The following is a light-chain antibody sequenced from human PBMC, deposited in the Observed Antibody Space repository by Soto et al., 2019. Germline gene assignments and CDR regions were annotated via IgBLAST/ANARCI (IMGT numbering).Light chain of an antibody. CDR3: HQCATSPLT. Sequence: EVVLTQSPGTLSLSPGERATLSCRASQSVTSSYLAWYQQKPGQAPTLLIYGASSRATGIPDRFSGSGSGTDFTLTISRLEPEDFAVYYCHQCATSPLTFGGGTKVEIK. CDR2: GAS. V-gene: IGKV3-20*01. CDR1: QSVTSSY. J-gene: IGKJ4*01.